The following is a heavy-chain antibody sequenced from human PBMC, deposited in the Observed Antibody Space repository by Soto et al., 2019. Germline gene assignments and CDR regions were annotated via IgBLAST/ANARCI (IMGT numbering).Heavy chain of an antibody. CDR2: TSYTGNT. V-gene: IGHV4-59*02. J-gene: IGHJ5*02. CDR3: GRYMHAGFYHYFDP. Sequence: SETLSLTCFVSGGSGTSHHWSWIRQSPGQGLEWVAYTSYTGNTNYNPSLQSRVTISLDTSKNQLSLKLTSMTAADTAVYYCGRYMHAGFYHYFDPRGQGTQGTVSP. D-gene: IGHD3-22*01. CDR1: GGSGTSHH.